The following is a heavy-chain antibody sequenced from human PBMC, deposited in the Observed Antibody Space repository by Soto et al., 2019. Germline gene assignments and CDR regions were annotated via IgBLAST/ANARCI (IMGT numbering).Heavy chain of an antibody. V-gene: IGHV4-39*01. Sequence: PSQTPSHTCTVSGGSISSSSYYWGWIRQPPGKGLEWIGSIYYTGSTYYNPSLKSRVTISVDTSKNQFSLKLSSVTAADTAVYYCARLEVRRGMDVWGQATTVT. CDR2: IYYTGST. CDR3: ARLEVRRGMDV. CDR1: GGSISSSSYY. D-gene: IGHD2-21*01. J-gene: IGHJ6*02.